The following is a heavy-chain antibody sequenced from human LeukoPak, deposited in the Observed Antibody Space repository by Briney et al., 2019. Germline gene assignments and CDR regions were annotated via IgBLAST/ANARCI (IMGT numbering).Heavy chain of an antibody. CDR3: ARSGTTSDWFDP. J-gene: IGHJ5*02. CDR2: INPSGGST. CDR1: GYTFTSYY. D-gene: IGHD1-1*01. V-gene: IGHV1-46*01. Sequence: GASVKVSCKASGYTFTSYYMHWVRQAPGQGLEWMGIINPSGGSTSYAQKFQGRVTMTRDMSTSTVYMELSSLRSEDTAVYYYARSGTTSDWFDPWGQGTLVTVSS.